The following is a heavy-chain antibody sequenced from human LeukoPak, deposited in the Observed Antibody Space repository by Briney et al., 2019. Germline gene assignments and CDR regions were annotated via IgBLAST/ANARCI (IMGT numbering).Heavy chain of an antibody. CDR1: GLTVSSSY. D-gene: IGHD1-20*01. CDR3: ARDFGLTGKVDY. CDR2: IYNDGST. Sequence: QAGGSLRLSCAASGLTVSSSYMSWVRQAPGKGLEWVSIIYNDGSTYYADSMKGRFTISRDNSKNTLYLQMGSLRAEDLAVYYCARDFGLTGKVDYWGQGTLVTVSS. J-gene: IGHJ4*02. V-gene: IGHV3-53*05.